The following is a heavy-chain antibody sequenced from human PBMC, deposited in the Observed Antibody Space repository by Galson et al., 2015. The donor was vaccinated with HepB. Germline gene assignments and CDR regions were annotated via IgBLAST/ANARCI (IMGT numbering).Heavy chain of an antibody. J-gene: IGHJ6*02. D-gene: IGHD3-3*01. CDR3: ARAPYDFWSGPLDGMDV. Sequence: AASGFTFSSYGMHWIRQAPGKGLEWVAVIWYDGSNKYYADSVKGRFTISRDNSKNTLYLQMNSLRAEDTAVYYCARAPYDFWSGPLDGMDVWGQGTTVTVSS. V-gene: IGHV3-33*01. CDR1: GFTFSSYG. CDR2: IWYDGSNK.